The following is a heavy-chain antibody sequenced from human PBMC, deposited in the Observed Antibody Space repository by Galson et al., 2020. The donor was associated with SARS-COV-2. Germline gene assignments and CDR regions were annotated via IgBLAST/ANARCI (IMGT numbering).Heavy chain of an antibody. Sequence: ESGPTLVKPTETLTLTCTVSGFSLSNARMGVSWIRQPPGKALEWLAHIFSNDEKSYSTSLKSRLTISNDTSKSQVVLTMTNMDPVDTATYYCARTPKEVTIFGVVYYGMDVWGQGTTVTVSS. J-gene: IGHJ6*02. CDR2: IFSNDEK. D-gene: IGHD3-3*01. CDR3: ARTPKEVTIFGVVYYGMDV. V-gene: IGHV2-26*01. CDR1: GFSLSNARMG.